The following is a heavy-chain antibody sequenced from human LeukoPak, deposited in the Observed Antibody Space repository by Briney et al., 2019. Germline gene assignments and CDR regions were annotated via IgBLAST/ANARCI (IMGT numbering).Heavy chain of an antibody. CDR2: IYPRDGST. J-gene: IGHJ4*02. CDR3: ARGSGETGGYYYVY. D-gene: IGHD3-22*01. CDR1: GYTFTSNY. Sequence: ASVKVSCKASGYTFTSNYIHWVRQAPGQGLEWMGMIYPRDGSTNYAQKFQGRVTITADESTRTAYMELRTLRSEDTAIYYCARGSGETGGYYYVYWGRGTPVTVSS. V-gene: IGHV1-46*01.